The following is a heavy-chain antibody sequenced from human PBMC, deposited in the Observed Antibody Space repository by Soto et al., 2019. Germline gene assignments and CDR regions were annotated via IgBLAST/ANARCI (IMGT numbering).Heavy chain of an antibody. D-gene: IGHD3-10*01. J-gene: IGHJ4*02. CDR2: ISAYNGNT. CDR3: AREYYYASGGAY. CDR1: GYTFTSYG. V-gene: IGHV1-18*01. Sequence: QVQLVQSGAEVKKPGASVKVSCKASGYTFTSYGISWVRQAPGQGLEWMGWISAYNGNTNYAQKLQGRVTTTTDTPTSTAYKALGRLRSADTAVYSCAREYYYASGGAYWGQGTLVTVSS.